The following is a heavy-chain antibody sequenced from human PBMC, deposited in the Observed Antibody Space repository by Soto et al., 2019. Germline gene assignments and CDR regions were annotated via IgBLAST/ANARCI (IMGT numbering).Heavy chain of an antibody. J-gene: IGHJ3*02. V-gene: IGHV4-31*03. D-gene: IGHD3-3*01. CDR2: IYYSGST. Sequence: SETLSLTCTVSGGSISSGGYYWSWIRQHPGKGLEWIGYIYYSGSTYYNPSLKSRVTISVDTSKNQFSLKLSSVTAADTAVYYCARSHFWEFGVDDAFDIWGQGTMVTVSS. CDR1: GGSISSGGYY. CDR3: ARSHFWEFGVDDAFDI.